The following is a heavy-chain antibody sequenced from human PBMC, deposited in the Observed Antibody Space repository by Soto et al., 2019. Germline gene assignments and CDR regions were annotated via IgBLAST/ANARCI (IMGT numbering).Heavy chain of an antibody. CDR3: ASSGIVQLPYYFDY. V-gene: IGHV4-31*03. D-gene: IGHD2-2*01. J-gene: IGHJ4*02. Sequence: SETLSLTCTVSGGSISSGGYYWSWIRQHPGKGLEWIGYIYYSGSTYHNPSLKSRVTISVDTSKNQFSLKLSSVTAADTAVYYCASSGIVQLPYYFDYWGQGTLVTVSS. CDR2: IYYSGST. CDR1: GGSISSGGYY.